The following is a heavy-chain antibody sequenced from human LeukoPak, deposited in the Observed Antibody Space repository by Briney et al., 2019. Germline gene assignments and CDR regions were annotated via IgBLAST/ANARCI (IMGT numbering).Heavy chain of an antibody. J-gene: IGHJ4*02. CDR1: GFTFDDYA. CDR2: ISWNSGSI. Sequence: GRSLRLSCAASGFTFDDYAMHWVRQAPGKGLEWVSGISWNSGSIGYADSVKGRFTISRDNAKNSLYLQMNSLRAEDTALYYCAKDYGSLYSSSSYSYYFDHWGQGTLVTVSS. CDR3: AKDYGSLYSSSSYSYYFDH. D-gene: IGHD6-13*01. V-gene: IGHV3-9*01.